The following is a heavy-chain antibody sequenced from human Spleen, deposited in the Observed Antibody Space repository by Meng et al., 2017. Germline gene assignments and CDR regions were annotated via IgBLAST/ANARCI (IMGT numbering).Heavy chain of an antibody. V-gene: IGHV4-59*01. CDR1: GGSISSYY. CDR3: ARVPGSGDSSGYYDDYYFDY. J-gene: IGHJ4*01. Sequence: SETLSLTCTVSGGSISSYYWSWIRQPPGKGLEWIGYIYYSGSTNYNPYLKSRVTISVDTSKNQFSLKLSSVTAADTAVYYCARVPGSGDSSGYYDDYYFDYWGQG. CDR2: IYYSGST. D-gene: IGHD3-22*01.